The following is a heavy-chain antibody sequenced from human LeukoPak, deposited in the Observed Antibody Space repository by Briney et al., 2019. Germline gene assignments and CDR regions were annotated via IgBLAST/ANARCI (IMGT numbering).Heavy chain of an antibody. CDR3: ARHFDDIVVVPAAQAFDY. CDR2: INHSGST. V-gene: IGHV4-34*01. D-gene: IGHD2-2*01. Sequence: SETLSLTCAVYGGSFSGYYWSWIRQPPGKGLERIGEINHSGSTNYNPSLKSRVTISVDTSKNQFSLKLSSVTAADTAVYYCARHFDDIVVVPAAQAFDYWGQGTLVTVSS. J-gene: IGHJ4*02. CDR1: GGSFSGYY.